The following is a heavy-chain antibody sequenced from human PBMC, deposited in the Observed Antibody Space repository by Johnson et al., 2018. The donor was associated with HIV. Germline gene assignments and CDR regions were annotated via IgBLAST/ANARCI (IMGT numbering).Heavy chain of an antibody. CDR1: AFTFSSYA. V-gene: IGHV3-NL1*01. D-gene: IGHD4-17*01. Sequence: QEQLVESGGGVVQPGRSLRLSCAASAFTFSSYAMHWVRQAPGKGLEWVSGINWNGGTTDYADAVKGRFTISRDNSKNTLYLQMNSLRAEDTAVYYCAKGENDYGDFGLDAFDIWGQGTMVTVSS. CDR2: INWNGGTT. CDR3: AKGENDYGDFGLDAFDI. J-gene: IGHJ3*02.